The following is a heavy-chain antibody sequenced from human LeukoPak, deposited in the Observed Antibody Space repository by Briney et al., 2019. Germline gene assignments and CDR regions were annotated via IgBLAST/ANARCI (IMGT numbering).Heavy chain of an antibody. Sequence: ASVKVSCKASGGTFSSYAISWVRQAPGQGLEWMGGIIPIFGTANYAQKFQGRVTITADESTSTAYMELSSLRSEDTAVYYCTALAVACDVKHDAFDIWGQGTMVTVSS. CDR2: IIPIFGTA. CDR3: TALAVACDVKHDAFDI. V-gene: IGHV1-69*13. J-gene: IGHJ3*02. CDR1: GGTFSSYA. D-gene: IGHD6-19*01.